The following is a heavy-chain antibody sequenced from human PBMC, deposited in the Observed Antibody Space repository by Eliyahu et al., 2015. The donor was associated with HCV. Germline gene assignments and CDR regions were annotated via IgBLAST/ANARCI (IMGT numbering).Heavy chain of an antibody. CDR2: VDPKSGGP. Sequence: KASGYTFSGYPIQWLRQAPGQGLEWMAWVDPKSGGPSYAAKFHDRVTVTTDWSTTTSYLTLRGLRSDDTAVYFCAREILMSGTYRGGWRTYNALDLWGRGTMVNIFS. CDR1: GYTFSGYP. V-gene: IGHV1-2*02. J-gene: IGHJ3*01. D-gene: IGHD1-26*01. CDR3: AREILMSGTYRGGWRTYNALDL.